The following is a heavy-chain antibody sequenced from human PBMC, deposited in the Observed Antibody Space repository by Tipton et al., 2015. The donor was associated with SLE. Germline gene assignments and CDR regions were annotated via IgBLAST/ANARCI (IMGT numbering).Heavy chain of an antibody. Sequence: SLRLSCAASGFTFSDYWMTLVRQAPGKGLEWVANINQDGSEKYLVDSVKGRFTISRDNANNTHLQMNSLRAEDTAVYYCAGDVGVVEDGMSWFDPWGQGTLVTVSS. CDR1: GFTFSDYW. CDR2: INQDGSEK. CDR3: AGDVGVVEDGMSWFDP. J-gene: IGHJ5*02. V-gene: IGHV3-7*01. D-gene: IGHD2-2*01.